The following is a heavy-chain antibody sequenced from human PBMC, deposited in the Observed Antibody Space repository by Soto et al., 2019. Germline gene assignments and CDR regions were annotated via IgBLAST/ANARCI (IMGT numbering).Heavy chain of an antibody. CDR3: ARLGPNGLTLGY. Sequence: PSETLSLTCTVSGGSISDYFWTWIRQPAGKGLEWIGRIYTSGSTNYSPSLKSRVTMSVDTSKNQFSLKLSSVTAADTAVYYCARLGPNGLTLGYWGQGTLVTVSS. CDR2: IYTSGST. D-gene: IGHD3-16*01. CDR1: GGSISDYF. J-gene: IGHJ4*02. V-gene: IGHV4-4*07.